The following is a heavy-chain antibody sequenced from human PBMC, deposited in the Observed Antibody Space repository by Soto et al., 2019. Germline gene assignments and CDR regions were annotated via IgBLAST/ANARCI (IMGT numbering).Heavy chain of an antibody. V-gene: IGHV3-23*01. CDR1: GFTFSSYG. J-gene: IGHJ6*03. CDR2: ISSSSGST. Sequence: GGSLRLSCAASGFTFSSYGMNWVRKAPGKGLEWVSSISSSSGSTYYADSVKGRSTISRDNSKNTLYLQMNSLRAEDTAVYYCAKNYYDILTGYLGDYYYYMDVWGKGTTVTVSS. CDR3: AKNYYDILTGYLGDYYYYMDV. D-gene: IGHD3-9*01.